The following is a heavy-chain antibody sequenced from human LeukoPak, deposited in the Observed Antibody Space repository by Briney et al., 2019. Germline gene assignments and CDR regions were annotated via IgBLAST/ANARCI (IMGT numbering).Heavy chain of an antibody. V-gene: IGHV4-4*07. CDR3: ARDWAVTTFWYFDL. D-gene: IGHD4-17*01. CDR1: GGSISGYY. CDR2: IYTSGST. J-gene: IGHJ2*01. Sequence: SETLSLTCTVSGGSISGYYWSWIRQPAGKGLEWIGRIYTSGSTNYNPSLKSRVTMSVDTSKNQFSLKLSSVTAADTAVYYCARDWAVTTFWYFDLWGRGTLVTVSS.